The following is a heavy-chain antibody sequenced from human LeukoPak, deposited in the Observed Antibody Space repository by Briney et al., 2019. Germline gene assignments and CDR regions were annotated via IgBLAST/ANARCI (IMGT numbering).Heavy chain of an antibody. CDR2: ISGSGGST. J-gene: IGHJ4*02. CDR3: AKDEGSSGWYLALDY. V-gene: IGHV3-23*01. CDR1: GFTFSSYA. D-gene: IGHD6-19*01. Sequence: GGSLRLSCAASGFTFSSYAMSWVRQAPGKGLEWVSAISGSGGSTYYADSVKGRFTISRDNSKNTLYLQMNSLRPEDTAVYYCAKDEGSSGWYLALDYWGQGTLVTVSS.